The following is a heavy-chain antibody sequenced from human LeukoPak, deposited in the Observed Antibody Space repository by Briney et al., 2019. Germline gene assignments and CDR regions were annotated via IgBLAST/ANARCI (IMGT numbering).Heavy chain of an antibody. CDR3: ARHLPLTTDEFDP. V-gene: IGHV4-38-2*01. CDR2: IYHSGST. CDR1: GYSISSGYY. J-gene: IGHJ5*02. D-gene: IGHD4-11*01. Sequence: SETLSLTCAVSGYSISSGYYWGWIRQPPGKGLEWIGSIYHSGSTYYNPSLKSRVTISVDTSKNQFSLKLSSVTAADTGVYYCARHLPLTTDEFDPWGRGTLVPVS.